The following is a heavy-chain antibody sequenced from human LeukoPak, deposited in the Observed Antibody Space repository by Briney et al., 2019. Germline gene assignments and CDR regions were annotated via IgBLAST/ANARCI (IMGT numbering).Heavy chain of an antibody. CDR2: ISGSNGNT. CDR3: ARDENYGIFFNVDY. Sequence: ASVKVSCKASGYTFTRYGMSWVRQAPGQGLEWMGWISGSNGNTNYAQKLQGRVTMTTDTSTGTAYMELRSLRSDDTAVYYCARDENYGIFFNVDYWGQGTLVTVSS. CDR1: GYTFTRYG. J-gene: IGHJ4*02. V-gene: IGHV1-18*01. D-gene: IGHD4-17*01.